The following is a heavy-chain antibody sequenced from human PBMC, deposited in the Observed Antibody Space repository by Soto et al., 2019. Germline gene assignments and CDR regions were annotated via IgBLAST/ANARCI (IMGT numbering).Heavy chain of an antibody. CDR3: AREANSMVRGVPSYYYYGMDV. CDR2: ISAYIGNT. V-gene: IGHV1-18*01. J-gene: IGHJ6*02. D-gene: IGHD3-10*01. CDR1: GGTFSSYT. Sequence: GASVKVSCKASGGTFSSYTISWVRQAPGQGLEWMGWISAYIGNTNYAQKLQGRVTMTTDTSTSTAYMELRSLRSDDTAVYYCAREANSMVRGVPSYYYYGMDVWGQGTTVTVSS.